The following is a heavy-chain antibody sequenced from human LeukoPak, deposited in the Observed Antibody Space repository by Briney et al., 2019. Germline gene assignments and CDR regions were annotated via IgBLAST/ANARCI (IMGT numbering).Heavy chain of an antibody. D-gene: IGHD3-22*01. J-gene: IGHJ4*02. V-gene: IGHV3-23*01. Sequence: GGSLRLSCAASGFTFSSYAMSWVRQAPGKGLEWVSVISGSGGEIFYGDSVKGRFAISRDDSKNTLHLQMNSLRAEDTAIYSCAKGVGTSAYSALDFWGQGTLVTVSS. CDR1: GFTFSSYA. CDR3: AKGVGTSAYSALDF. CDR2: ISGSGGEI.